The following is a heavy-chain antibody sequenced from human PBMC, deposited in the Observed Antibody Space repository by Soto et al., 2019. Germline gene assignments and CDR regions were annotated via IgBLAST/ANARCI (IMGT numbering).Heavy chain of an antibody. V-gene: IGHV4-39*01. J-gene: IGHJ5*02. CDR1: GGSISSSSYY. D-gene: IGHD3-10*01. CDR3: ARQVPYYYGSGSYYWFDP. Sequence: SETLSLTCTVSGGSISSSSYYWGWIRQPPGKGLEWIGSIYYSGSTYYNPSLKSRVTISVGTSKNQFSLKLSSVTAADTAVYYCARQVPYYYGSGSYYWFDPWGQGTLVTVSS. CDR2: IYYSGST.